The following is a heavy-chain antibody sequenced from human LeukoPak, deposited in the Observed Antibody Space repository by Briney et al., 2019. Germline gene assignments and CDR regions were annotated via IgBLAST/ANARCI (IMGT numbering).Heavy chain of an antibody. CDR3: AKEGTPQVSTWYDL. Sequence: PGGSLRLSCAASGFTFSRYSMNWVRQAPGKGLEWVSSISSDASYIYYADSVKGRFTISRDNPRNTLYLQMNILRTEDTAVYYCAKEGTPQVSTWYDLWGQGTQVIVSS. CDR1: GFTFSRYS. D-gene: IGHD3-10*01. V-gene: IGHV3-21*01. J-gene: IGHJ5*02. CDR2: ISSDASYI.